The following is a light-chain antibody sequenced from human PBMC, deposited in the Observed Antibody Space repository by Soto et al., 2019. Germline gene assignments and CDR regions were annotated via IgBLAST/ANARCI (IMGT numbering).Light chain of an antibody. CDR2: EVT. V-gene: IGLV2-14*01. CDR3: SAWTSVNARACV. J-gene: IGLJ1*01. Sequence: QSALTQPASVSGSPGQSITISCTGTSGDIGSYNRVSWYQQHPGKAPKLITYEVTDRPSGVSNRVSGSKSGNTATLTISGLEAEVDDEYYCSAWTSVNARACVVGSGTALAVL. CDR1: SGDIGSYNR.